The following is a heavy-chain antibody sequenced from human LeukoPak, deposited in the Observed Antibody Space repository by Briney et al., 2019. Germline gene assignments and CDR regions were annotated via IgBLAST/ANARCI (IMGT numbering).Heavy chain of an antibody. V-gene: IGHV3-21*01. J-gene: IGHJ4*02. D-gene: IGHD1-7*01. Sequence: PGGSLRLSCAASGFTFSSYSMNWVRQAPGKGPEWVPYISNSSSYIYYADSVKGRFTISRDNAKNSLYLQMNSLRAEDTAVYYCESGQTSITATFDYWGQGTLVTVSS. CDR2: ISNSSSYI. CDR1: GFTFSSYS. CDR3: ESGQTSITATFDY.